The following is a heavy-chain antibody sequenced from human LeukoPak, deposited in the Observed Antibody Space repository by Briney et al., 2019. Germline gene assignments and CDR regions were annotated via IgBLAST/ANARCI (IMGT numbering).Heavy chain of an antibody. D-gene: IGHD3-3*01. CDR1: GFTFSSYG. J-gene: IGHJ6*02. Sequence: GRSLRLSCAASGFTFSSYGMHWVRQAPGKGLEWVAVISYDGSNKYYADSVKGRFTISRDNSKNTLYLQMNSLRAEDTAVYYCARTDVEWLDHYYGMDVWGQGTTVTVSS. V-gene: IGHV3-30*03. CDR3: ARTDVEWLDHYYGMDV. CDR2: ISYDGSNK.